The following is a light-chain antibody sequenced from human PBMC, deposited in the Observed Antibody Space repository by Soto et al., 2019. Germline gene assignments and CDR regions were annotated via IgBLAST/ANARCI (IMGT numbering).Light chain of an antibody. CDR1: NSNIGAGYD. Sequence: QSVLTQPPSVSGAPGQRVTISCAGSNSNIGAGYDVHWYQQLPGTAPKLLIYGDNNRPSGVPDRFSASKSDTSASLTITGLQAEDEADYYCQSHDTSLSGSRIFGGGTQLTVL. J-gene: IGLJ2*01. V-gene: IGLV1-40*01. CDR3: QSHDTSLSGSRI. CDR2: GDN.